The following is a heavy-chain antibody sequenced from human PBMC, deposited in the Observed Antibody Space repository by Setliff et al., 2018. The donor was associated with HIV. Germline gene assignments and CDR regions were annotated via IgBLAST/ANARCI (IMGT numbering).Heavy chain of an antibody. CDR2: ISSSGSTI. Sequence: GGSLRLSCAASGFTFSAYRMNWVRQAPGKGLEWLSYISSSGSTICYADSVKGRFTISRDNSKNTLYLQMNSLRVEDTAVYYCARAGYCSGGNCQTHYFDSWGQGTLVTVSS. V-gene: IGHV3-48*01. CDR3: ARAGYCSGGNCQTHYFDS. CDR1: GFTFSAYR. J-gene: IGHJ4*02. D-gene: IGHD2-15*01.